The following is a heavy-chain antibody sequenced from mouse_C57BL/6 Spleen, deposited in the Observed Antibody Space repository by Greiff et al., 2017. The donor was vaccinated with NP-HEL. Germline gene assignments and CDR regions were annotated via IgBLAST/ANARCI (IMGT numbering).Heavy chain of an antibody. V-gene: IGHV5-9-1*02. Sequence: EVKVVESGEGLVKPGGSLKLSCAASGFTFSSYAMSWVRQTPEKRLEWVAYISSGGDYIYYADTVKGRFTISRDNARNTLYLQMSSLKSEDTAMYYCTRDRNYDYDRRSFFAYWGQGTLVTVSA. CDR2: ISSGGDYI. CDR3: TRDRNYDYDRRSFFAY. J-gene: IGHJ3*01. D-gene: IGHD2-4*01. CDR1: GFTFSSYA.